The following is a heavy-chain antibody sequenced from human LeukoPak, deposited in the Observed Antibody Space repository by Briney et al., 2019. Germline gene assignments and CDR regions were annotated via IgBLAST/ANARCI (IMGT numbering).Heavy chain of an antibody. Sequence: SETLSLTCTVSGGSISSYYWSWIRQPPGKGLEWIGYISYTGNTNYNPSLKGRVTISVDTPKNQFSLKLSSVTAADTAVYYCARTYYDSSGYYQIYFDYWGQGTLVTVSS. CDR1: GGSISSYY. V-gene: IGHV4-59*01. CDR2: ISYTGNT. CDR3: ARTYYDSSGYYQIYFDY. D-gene: IGHD3-22*01. J-gene: IGHJ4*02.